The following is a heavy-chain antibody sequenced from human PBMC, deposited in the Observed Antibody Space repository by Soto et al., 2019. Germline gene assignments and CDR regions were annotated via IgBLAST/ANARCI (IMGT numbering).Heavy chain of an antibody. Sequence: EVQLLESGGGLVQPGGSLRLSCAASGFTFSSYAMSWVRQAPGKGLEWVSSISGSGGSTYYADSVKGRFTISRDNSKYTLYLQMNSLRAEDTAVYYCAKTGGSYWGRSDYWGQGTLVTVSS. D-gene: IGHD1-26*01. CDR2: ISGSGGST. V-gene: IGHV3-23*01. J-gene: IGHJ4*02. CDR1: GFTFSSYA. CDR3: AKTGGSYWGRSDY.